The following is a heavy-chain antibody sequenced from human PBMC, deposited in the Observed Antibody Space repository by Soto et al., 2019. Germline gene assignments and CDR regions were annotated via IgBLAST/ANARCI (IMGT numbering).Heavy chain of an antibody. CDR3: ARSWRFGELLYLDY. CDR2: IYYSGST. D-gene: IGHD3-10*01. V-gene: IGHV4-28*01. CDR1: GYSISSSNW. J-gene: IGHJ4*02. Sequence: SETLSLTCAVSGYSISSSNWWGWIRQPPGKGLEWIGYIYYSGSTYYNPSLKSRVTMSVDTSKNQFSLKLSSVTAVDTAVYYCARSWRFGELLYLDYWGQGTLVTVSS.